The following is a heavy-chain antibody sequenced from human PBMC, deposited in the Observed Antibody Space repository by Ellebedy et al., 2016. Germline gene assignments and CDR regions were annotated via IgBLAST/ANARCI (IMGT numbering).Heavy chain of an antibody. J-gene: IGHJ3*02. V-gene: IGHV4-4*07. D-gene: IGHD6-13*01. CDR1: GGSISSYY. Sequence: SETLSLXCTVSGGSISSYYWSWIRQPAGKGLEWIGRIYTSGSTNYNPSLKSRVTMSVDTSKNQFSLKLSSVTAADTAVYYCASSPARWAQGDAFDIWGQGTMVTVSS. CDR2: IYTSGST. CDR3: ASSPARWAQGDAFDI.